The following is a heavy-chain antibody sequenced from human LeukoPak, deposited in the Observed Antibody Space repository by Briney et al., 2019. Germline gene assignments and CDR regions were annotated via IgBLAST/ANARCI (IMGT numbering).Heavy chain of an antibody. V-gene: IGHV3-23*01. CDR2: ISGSGGNT. J-gene: IGHJ6*02. CDR1: GFTFSNYW. CDR3: AKDVRVGGGGMDV. D-gene: IGHD1-26*01. Sequence: GGSLRLSCAASGFTFSNYWMTWVRQALGKGLEWVSLISGSGGNTYYADSVKGRFTISRDNSKNTLSLQMNSLRAEDTAVYYCAKDVRVGGGGMDVWGQGTPVTVSS.